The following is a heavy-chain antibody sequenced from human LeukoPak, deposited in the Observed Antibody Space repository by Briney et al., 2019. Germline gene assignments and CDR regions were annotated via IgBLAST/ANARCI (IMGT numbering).Heavy chain of an antibody. J-gene: IGHJ4*02. Sequence: ASVKVSCKASGYTFTSYGISWVRQAPGQGLEWMGWISGYNGNTNYAQKLQGRVTMTTDTSTSTAYMELRSLRSDDTAVYYCARAGSSSWDDSYNDYWGQGTLVTVSS. CDR2: ISGYNGNT. D-gene: IGHD6-13*01. V-gene: IGHV1-18*01. CDR3: ARAGSSSWDDSYNDY. CDR1: GYTFTSYG.